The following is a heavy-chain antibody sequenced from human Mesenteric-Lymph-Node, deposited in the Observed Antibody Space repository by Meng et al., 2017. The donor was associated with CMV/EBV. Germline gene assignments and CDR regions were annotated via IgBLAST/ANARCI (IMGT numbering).Heavy chain of an antibody. V-gene: IGHV1-46*01. CDR1: GYTFTSYY. Sequence: ASVKVSCKASGYTFTSYYMHWVRQAPGQGLEWMGIINPSGGSTSYAQKFQGRVTMTRDTSTSTVYMELSSLRSEDTAVYYCARAGPSITMIVVVINDAFDIWGQGTMVTVSS. D-gene: IGHD3-22*01. CDR2: INPSGGST. CDR3: ARAGPSITMIVVVINDAFDI. J-gene: IGHJ3*02.